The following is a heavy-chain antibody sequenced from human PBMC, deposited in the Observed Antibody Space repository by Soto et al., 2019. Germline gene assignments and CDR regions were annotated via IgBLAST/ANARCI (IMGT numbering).Heavy chain of an antibody. D-gene: IGHD3-16*02. CDR3: AAQGGYDYIWGSYRQKAGFDY. Sequence: SETLSLTCTVSGGSISSYYWSWIRQPPGKGLEWIGYIYYSGSTNYNPSLKSRVTISVDTSKNQFSLKLSSVTAADTAVYYCAAQGGYDYIWGSYRQKAGFDYWGQGTLVTVSS. CDR1: GGSISSYY. V-gene: IGHV4-59*01. J-gene: IGHJ4*02. CDR2: IYYSGST.